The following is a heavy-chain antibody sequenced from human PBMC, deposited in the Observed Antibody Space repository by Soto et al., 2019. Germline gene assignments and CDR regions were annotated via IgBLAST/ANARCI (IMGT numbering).Heavy chain of an antibody. CDR1: GFTVSSNY. CDR3: ARTTPTNCSGGSCYSFYYYYMDV. D-gene: IGHD2-15*01. CDR2: IYSGGST. V-gene: IGHV3-53*04. J-gene: IGHJ6*03. Sequence: GGSLRLSCAASGFTVSSNYMSWVRQAPGKGLEWVSVIYSGGSTYYADSVKGRFTISRHNSKNTLYLQMNSLRAEDTAVYYCARTTPTNCSGGSCYSFYYYYMDVWGKGTTVTVSS.